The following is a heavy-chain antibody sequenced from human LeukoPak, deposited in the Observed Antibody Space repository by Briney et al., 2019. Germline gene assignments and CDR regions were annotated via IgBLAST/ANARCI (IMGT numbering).Heavy chain of an antibody. V-gene: IGHV3-74*01. J-gene: IGHJ4*02. CDR1: AFTFSSHW. Sequence: PGGSLRLYCAASAFTFSSHWMQWVRHAPGTGLVWVSRINSDGSSTFYADSVKGRFTISRYNAKNTLYLQMNSLRAEDTAVYYCARDEATMVRGHDYWGQGTLVTVSS. CDR2: INSDGSST. CDR3: ARDEATMVRGHDY. D-gene: IGHD3-10*01.